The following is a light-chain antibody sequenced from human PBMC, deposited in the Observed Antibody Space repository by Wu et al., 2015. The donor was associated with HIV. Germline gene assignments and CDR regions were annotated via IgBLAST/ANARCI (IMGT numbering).Light chain of an antibody. CDR2: GAS. CDR3: QQYNNWPLLLT. Sequence: EIVMTQSPDTLSVSPGESATLSCWASQSIGNNLAWYQQRPGQAPSLLIYGASIRAPGIPARFSGSGSGTQFTLTISSMQSEDFAVYYCQQYNNWPLLLTFGGGTKVEIK. V-gene: IGKV3-15*01. J-gene: IGKJ4*01. CDR1: QSIGNN.